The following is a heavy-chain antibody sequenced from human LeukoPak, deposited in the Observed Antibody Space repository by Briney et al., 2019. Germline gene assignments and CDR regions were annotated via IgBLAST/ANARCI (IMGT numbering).Heavy chain of an antibody. V-gene: IGHV1-69*02. CDR1: GGTFSSYT. D-gene: IGHD1-26*01. Sequence: VASVKVSCKASGGTFSSYTISWVRQAPGQGLEWMGRIIPILGIANYAQRFQGRVTITADKSTSTAYMELSSLRSEDTVVYYCATSGIVGATLPVYWGQGTLVTVSS. J-gene: IGHJ4*02. CDR2: IIPILGIA. CDR3: ATSGIVGATLPVY.